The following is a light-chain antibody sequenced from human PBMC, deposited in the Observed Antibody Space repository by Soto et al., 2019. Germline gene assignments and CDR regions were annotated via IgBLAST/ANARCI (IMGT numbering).Light chain of an antibody. J-gene: IGKJ1*01. CDR1: QSVLYSSSNKNY. Sequence: DIVMTQSPDSLAVSLGERATINCRSSQSVLYSSSNKNYLAWYQQKPGQPPKLLIYWASTRESGVPDRFSGSGSGTDFTLTISILQAEDVEVYYCQQYCSSPWTFGQGTKVEIK. CDR2: WAS. CDR3: QQYCSSPWT. V-gene: IGKV4-1*01.